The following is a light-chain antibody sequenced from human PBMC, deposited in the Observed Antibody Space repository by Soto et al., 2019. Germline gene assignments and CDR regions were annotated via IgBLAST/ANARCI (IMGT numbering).Light chain of an antibody. CDR1: QSVSSSY. CDR3: QQYGRAPYT. Sequence: EIVLTQSPGTLSLSPGERATLSCRASQSVSSSYLAWYQQKPGQAPRLLIYGASSRATGIPDRVSGSGSATDFTLTISRLEPEGFAGYYCQQYGRAPYTFGQGTQLEIK. V-gene: IGKV3-20*01. J-gene: IGKJ2*01. CDR2: GAS.